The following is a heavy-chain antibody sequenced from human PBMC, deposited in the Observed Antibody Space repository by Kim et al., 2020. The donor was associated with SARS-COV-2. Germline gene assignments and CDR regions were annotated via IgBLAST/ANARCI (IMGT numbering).Heavy chain of an antibody. CDR2: ITAGGGGSK. D-gene: IGHD6-19*01. Sequence: GGSLRLSCAASGFTFNSFAMNWVRQAPGKGLEWVSSITAGGGGSKFYADSVKGRFTISRDSSRNTLDLQMDSLRAEDTAVYYCAKSPPTGWPFDHWGQG. CDR1: GFTFNSFA. V-gene: IGHV3-23*01. CDR3: AKSPPTGWPFDH. J-gene: IGHJ4*02.